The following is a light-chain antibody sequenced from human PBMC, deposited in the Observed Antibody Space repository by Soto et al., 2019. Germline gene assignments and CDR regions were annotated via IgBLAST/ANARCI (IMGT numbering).Light chain of an antibody. J-gene: IGLJ3*02. CDR2: DVS. V-gene: IGLV2-11*01. CDR3: CSYAGSYTGV. CDR1: SSDVGGYNY. Sequence: QSALTQPRSVSGSPGQSVTISCTGTSSDVGGYNYVSWYQQHPGKAPKLMIYDVSQRPSGVPDRFSVSKSGNTASLTISGLQAEDEADYCCCSYAGSYTGVFGGGTKVTVL.